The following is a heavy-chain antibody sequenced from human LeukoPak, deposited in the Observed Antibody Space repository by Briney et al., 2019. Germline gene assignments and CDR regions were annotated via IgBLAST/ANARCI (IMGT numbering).Heavy chain of an antibody. Sequence: LPGGSLRLSCAASGFTFDDYAMHWVRQAPGKGLEWVSGISWNSGSIGYADSVKGRFTISRDNAKNSLYLQMNSLRAEDTALYHCARAPPATTDYDDYLTRWDYFAYWGQGTLVTVS. D-gene: IGHD4-17*01. CDR3: ARAPPATTDYDDYLTRWDYFAY. V-gene: IGHV3-9*01. CDR2: ISWNSGSI. J-gene: IGHJ4*02. CDR1: GFTFDDYA.